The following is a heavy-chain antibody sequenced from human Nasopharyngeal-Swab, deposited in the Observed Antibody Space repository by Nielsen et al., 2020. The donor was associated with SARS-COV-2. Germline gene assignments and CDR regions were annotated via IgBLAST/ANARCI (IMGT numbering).Heavy chain of an antibody. CDR2: FSGSGGSK. Sequence: YCEASGLTFRSYAMSWVRQAPGKGLEWVSAFSGSGGSKYYADSVKGRFTISRDNSKNTLYLQMNSLSAENTAVYYCAKVYGSGRYPDSLGVWCKGITFTFSS. D-gene: IGHD3-10*01. CDR3: AKVYGSGRYPDSLGV. J-gene: IGHJ6*04. CDR1: GLTFRSYA. V-gene: IGHV3-23*01.